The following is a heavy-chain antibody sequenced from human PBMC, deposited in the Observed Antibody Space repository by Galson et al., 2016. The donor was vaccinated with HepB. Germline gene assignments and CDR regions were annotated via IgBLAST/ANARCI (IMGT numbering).Heavy chain of an antibody. V-gene: IGHV5-51*01. CDR3: AGQGSTWPRGGDY. CDR2: ISPSDSKT. D-gene: IGHD2-2*01. CDR1: GYNFANFW. Sequence: QSGAEVKKPGESLKISCKGSGYNFANFWIGWVRQMPGKGLQWMGIISPSDSKTKYSPSFQGQVTISADKSTNTAYLQWSSLKASDTAMYYCAGQGSTWPRGGDYWGQGTLVTVSS. J-gene: IGHJ4*02.